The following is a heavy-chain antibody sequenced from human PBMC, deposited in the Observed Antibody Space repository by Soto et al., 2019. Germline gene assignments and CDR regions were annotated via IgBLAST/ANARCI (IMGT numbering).Heavy chain of an antibody. CDR3: ARDSGKSNYFDY. V-gene: IGHV3-53*04. D-gene: IGHD1-26*01. Sequence: GGSLRLSCAASGFTVSSNHISWVRQAPGKGLEWVSVIYTGGSTYYADSVKGRFTISRHNSKNTVYLQMNSLRAEDTAVYYCARDSGKSNYFDYWGKGTLVTVSS. CDR1: GFTVSSNH. CDR2: IYTGGST. J-gene: IGHJ4*02.